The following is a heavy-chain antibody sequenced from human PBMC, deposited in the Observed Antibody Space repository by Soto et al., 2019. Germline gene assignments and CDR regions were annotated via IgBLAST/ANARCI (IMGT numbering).Heavy chain of an antibody. CDR3: ARYCSSTSCRNYYYYGMDV. CDR2: IIPIFGTA. D-gene: IGHD2-2*01. V-gene: IGHV1-69*13. Sequence: SVKVSCKASGGTFSSYAISWVRQAPGQGLEWMGGIIPIFGTANYAQKFQGGVTITADESTSTAYMELSSLRSEDTAVYYCARYCSSTSCRNYYYYGMDVWGQGTTVTVSS. CDR1: GGTFSSYA. J-gene: IGHJ6*02.